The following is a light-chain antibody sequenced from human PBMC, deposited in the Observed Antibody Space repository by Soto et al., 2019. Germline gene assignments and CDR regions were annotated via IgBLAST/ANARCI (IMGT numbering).Light chain of an antibody. CDR2: AAS. J-gene: IGKJ1*01. CDR1: QAISTC. V-gene: IGKV1D-12*01. CDR3: QQANRFPRT. Sequence: DIQMTQSPSSVSASVGDRVTITCRASQAISTCLAWYQQKPGKAPKLLIYAASNLQTGVPSRFSGSGPGTDFTLTISSLQPQDFATYYCQQANRFPRTFRQGTKVEI.